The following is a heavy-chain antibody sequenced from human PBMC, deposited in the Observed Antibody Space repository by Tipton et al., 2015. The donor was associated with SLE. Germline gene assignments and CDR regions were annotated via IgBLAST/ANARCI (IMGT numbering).Heavy chain of an antibody. CDR1: GFSFSNYA. J-gene: IGHJ5*02. D-gene: IGHD6-19*01. CDR3: AREALGSGGSGSWFFP. Sequence: SLRLSCAASGFSFSNYAMHWVRQAPGKGLEWVAVLWFDGSNKYYAESVKGRFTLSRDNSKNTLYLEINDLRVDDTGIYYCAREALGSGGSGSWFFPWCLGPLVTVST. CDR2: LWFDGSNK. V-gene: IGHV3-33*01.